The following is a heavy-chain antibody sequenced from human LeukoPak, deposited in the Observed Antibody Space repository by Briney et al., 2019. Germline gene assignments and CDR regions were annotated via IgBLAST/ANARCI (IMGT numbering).Heavy chain of an antibody. J-gene: IGHJ6*02. CDR2: ISGIGGST. D-gene: IGHD3-3*01. Sequence: PGGSLRLSCAASGFTFSSYAMSWVRQAPGKGLEWVSAISGIGGSTYYADSVKGRFTISRDNSKNTLYLQMNSLRAEDTAVYYCAKTLKDFWSGYYDYYYYGMDVWGQGTTVTVS. CDR1: GFTFSSYA. V-gene: IGHV3-23*01. CDR3: AKTLKDFWSGYYDYYYYGMDV.